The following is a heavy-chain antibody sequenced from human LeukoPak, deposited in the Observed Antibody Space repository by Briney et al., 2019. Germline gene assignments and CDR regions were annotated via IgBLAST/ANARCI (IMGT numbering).Heavy chain of an antibody. V-gene: IGHV3-23*01. D-gene: IGHD3-10*01. CDR2: VSASGGRT. CDR1: GFTFTNYG. Sequence: GGTLRLSCAAAGFTFTNYGMSWVRQTPGKGLEWVSRVSASGGRTYYADSVKGRFTISRDNSKNTVSLQMNNLRADHTAVYYCAKSYASGSFYDYWGPGSLVTVSS. CDR3: AKSYASGSFYDY. J-gene: IGHJ4*01.